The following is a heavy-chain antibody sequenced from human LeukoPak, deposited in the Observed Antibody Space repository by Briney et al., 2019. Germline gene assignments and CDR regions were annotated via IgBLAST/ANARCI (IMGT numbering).Heavy chain of an antibody. CDR3: AKDSGDYPLDY. CDR1: GFTFSSYG. CDR2: IWYDGSNK. Sequence: PGGSLRLSCAASGFTFSSYGMHWVRQAPGKGLEWVAVIWYDGSNKYYADSVKGRFTISRDNSKNTLYLQMNSLRAEDTAVYYCAKDSGDYPLDYWGQGTLVTVSS. J-gene: IGHJ4*02. V-gene: IGHV3-33*06. D-gene: IGHD4-17*01.